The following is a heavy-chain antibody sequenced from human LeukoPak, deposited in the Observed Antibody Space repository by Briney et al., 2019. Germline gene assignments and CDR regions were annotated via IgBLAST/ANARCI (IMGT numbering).Heavy chain of an antibody. V-gene: IGHV1-8*01. J-gene: IGHJ3*02. CDR1: GYTFTSYD. Sequence: ASVKVSCKASGYTFTSYDINWVRQATGQGLEWMGWMNPNSGNTGYAQKFQGRVTMTRNTSISTAYMELSSLRSEDTAVYYCARGSAAVDYGAFGIWGQGTMVTVSS. D-gene: IGHD6-13*01. CDR2: MNPNSGNT. CDR3: ARGSAAVDYGAFGI.